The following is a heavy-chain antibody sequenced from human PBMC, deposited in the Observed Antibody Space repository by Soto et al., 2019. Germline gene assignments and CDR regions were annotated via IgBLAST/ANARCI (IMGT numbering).Heavy chain of an antibody. Sequence: QVQLQESGPGLVKPSQTLSLTCTVSGGSISSGGYYWSWIRQHPGKGLEWIGYIYYSGSTYYNPSLKSRVTRSVDTSKNQFSLKLSSVTAADTAVYYCACSMVRGVIDYFDYWGQGTLVTVSS. CDR3: ACSMVRGVIDYFDY. CDR1: GGSISSGGYY. D-gene: IGHD3-10*01. CDR2: IYYSGST. V-gene: IGHV4-31*03. J-gene: IGHJ4*02.